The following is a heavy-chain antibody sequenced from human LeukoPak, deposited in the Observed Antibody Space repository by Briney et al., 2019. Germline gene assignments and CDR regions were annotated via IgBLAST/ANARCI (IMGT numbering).Heavy chain of an antibody. CDR2: INTYNGDT. CDR3: ATAARRGEIEY. CDR1: GYTFTNYG. D-gene: IGHD6-6*01. V-gene: IGHV1-18*01. Sequence: GASVKVSCKASGYTFTNYGISWVRQAPGQGLEWMGWINTYNGDTNYAQKLQGRVSMTKDRSTSTAYMDLRSLRSDDTAVYYCATAARRGEIEYWGRGTLVTVSS. J-gene: IGHJ4*02.